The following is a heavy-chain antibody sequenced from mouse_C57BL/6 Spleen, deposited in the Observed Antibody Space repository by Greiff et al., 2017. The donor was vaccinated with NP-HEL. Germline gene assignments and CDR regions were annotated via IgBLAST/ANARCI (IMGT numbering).Heavy chain of an antibody. J-gene: IGHJ3*01. Sequence: QVQLQQSGAELVRPGASVTLSCKASGYTFTDYEMHWVKQTPVHGLEWIGAIDPETGGTAYNQKFKGKAILTADNSSSTAYMELRSLTSEDSAVYYCTRWGFAYWGQGTLVTVSA. CDR1: GYTFTDYE. CDR2: IDPETGGT. V-gene: IGHV1-15*01. CDR3: TRWGFAY.